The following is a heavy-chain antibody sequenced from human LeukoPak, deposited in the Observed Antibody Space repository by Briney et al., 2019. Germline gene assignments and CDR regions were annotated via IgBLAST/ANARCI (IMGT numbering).Heavy chain of an antibody. V-gene: IGHV3-7*04. CDR3: ARGTYYYEF. J-gene: IGHJ4*02. CDR1: KFTFSDYW. CDR2: MNQLGNER. Sequence: GGSLRLSCAASKFTFSDYWMTWVRQAPGKGPEWVAYMNQLGNERKYLDSVKGRFTISRDNAKNALYLQMTSLRVDVTAVYYCARGTYYYEFWGQGTLVTVSS. D-gene: IGHD3-22*01.